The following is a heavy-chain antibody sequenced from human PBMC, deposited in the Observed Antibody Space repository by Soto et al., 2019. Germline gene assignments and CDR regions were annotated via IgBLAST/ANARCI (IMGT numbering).Heavy chain of an antibody. CDR2: IDPSDSYT. J-gene: IGHJ6*02. CDR3: VRPAARVHYYYGMDV. Sequence: GESLKISCKGSGYSFTIYWISWVRQMPGKGLEWMGRIDPSDSYTNYSPSFQGHVTISRDNSKNTLYLQMNSLRAEDTAVYYCVRPAARVHYYYGMDVWGQGTTVTVSS. D-gene: IGHD2-2*01. V-gene: IGHV5-10-1*01. CDR1: GYSFTIYW.